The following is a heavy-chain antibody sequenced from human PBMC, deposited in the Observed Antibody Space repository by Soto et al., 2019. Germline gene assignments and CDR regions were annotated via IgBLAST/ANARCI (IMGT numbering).Heavy chain of an antibody. J-gene: IGHJ4*02. CDR3: ARWSGYYHNFDY. CDR2: IYYSGST. CDR1: GGSVSSGSYY. V-gene: IGHV4-61*01. D-gene: IGHD3-3*01. Sequence: QVQLQESGPGLVKPSETLSLTCTVSGGSVSSGSYYWSWIRQPPGKGLEWIGYIYYSGSTNYNPSLKSRVTISVDTSKNQFSLKLSSVTAADTAVYYCARWSGYYHNFDYWGQGTLVTVSS.